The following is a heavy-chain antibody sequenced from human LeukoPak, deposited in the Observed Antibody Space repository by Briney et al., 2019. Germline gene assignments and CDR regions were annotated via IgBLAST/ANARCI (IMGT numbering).Heavy chain of an antibody. CDR3: ARDNLWELTREVDWFDP. V-gene: IGHV1-69*04. J-gene: IGHJ5*02. CDR1: GGTFSSYA. D-gene: IGHD1-26*01. Sequence: SVKVSCKASGGTFSSYAIIWVRQAPGQGLEWMGRIIPILGIANYAQKFQGRVTITADKSTSTAYMELSSLRSEDTAVYYCARDNLWELTREVDWFDPWGQGTLVTVSS. CDR2: IIPILGIA.